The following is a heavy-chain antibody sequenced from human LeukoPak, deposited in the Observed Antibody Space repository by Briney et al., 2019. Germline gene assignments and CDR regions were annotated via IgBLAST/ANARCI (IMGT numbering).Heavy chain of an antibody. CDR2: ISSTGSTI. V-gene: IGHV3-48*03. D-gene: IGHD1-26*01. CDR3: ARSILVGATGAFDI. CDR1: GLSFSSSG. Sequence: PWGSLTLSCAASGLSFSSSGMNWVRQAPGKGLEWVSYISSTGSTIYYADSVKGRFTISRDNARSSLFLSMSSLRAEDTAVYYCARSILVGATGAFDIWGQGTRISLS. J-gene: IGHJ3*02.